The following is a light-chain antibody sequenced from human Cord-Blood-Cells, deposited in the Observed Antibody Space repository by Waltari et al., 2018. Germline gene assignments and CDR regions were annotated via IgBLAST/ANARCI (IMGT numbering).Light chain of an antibody. V-gene: IGLV2-8*01. CDR1: SSDVGGSNY. CDR2: EVS. CDR3: SSYAGSNNFVV. J-gene: IGLJ2*01. Sequence: QSALTQPPSASGSPGQSVTISCTGTSSDVGGSNYASWYQQHPGKAPKLMIYEVSKRPSGVPDRFSGSKSGNTASLTVSGLQAEDEADYYCSSYAGSNNFVVFGGGTKLTVL.